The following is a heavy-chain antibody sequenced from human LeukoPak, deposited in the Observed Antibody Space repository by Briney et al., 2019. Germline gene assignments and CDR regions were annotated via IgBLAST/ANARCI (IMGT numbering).Heavy chain of an antibody. CDR1: GGSLSGYY. V-gene: IGHV4-59*13. D-gene: IGHD3-10*01. CDR3: ARGGYYGSGNDFRFDP. Sequence: PSETLSLTCAVYGGSLSGYYWSWIRQPPGKGLEWIGYIDYSGYTNYNPSLKSRVTISVDTSKNQFSLKLTSVTAADTAVYFCARGGYYGSGNDFRFDPWGQGTLVTVSS. CDR2: IDYSGYT. J-gene: IGHJ5*02.